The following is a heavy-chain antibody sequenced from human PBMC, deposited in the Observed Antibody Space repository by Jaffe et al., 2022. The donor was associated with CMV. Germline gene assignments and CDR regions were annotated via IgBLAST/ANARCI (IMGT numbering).Heavy chain of an antibody. CDR1: GGSISSRGYY. J-gene: IGHJ5*02. Sequence: QLQLQESGPGLVKPSETLSLTCTVSGGSISSRGYYWGWIRQPPGKGLEFIGSIHSNSGSTYYNPSLKSRVTISVDTSKNQFSLRLTSVTAADTAVYYCASQRCSDSTCWYNWFDPWGQGTLVTVSS. CDR3: ASQRCSDSTCWYNWFDP. D-gene: IGHD2-2*01. CDR2: IHSNSGST. V-gene: IGHV4-39*01.